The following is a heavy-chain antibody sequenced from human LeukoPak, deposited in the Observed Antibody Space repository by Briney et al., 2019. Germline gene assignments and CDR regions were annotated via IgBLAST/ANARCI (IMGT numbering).Heavy chain of an antibody. D-gene: IGHD3-10*01. Sequence: GGSLRLSCAASGFTFDDYGMSWVRQAPGKGLEWVANIKQDGSEKYYVDSVKGRFTISRDNAKNSLYLQMNSLRAEDTAVYYCARVLWFGEFYYFDYWGQGTLVTVSS. J-gene: IGHJ4*02. V-gene: IGHV3-7*01. CDR1: GFTFDDYG. CDR2: IKQDGSEK. CDR3: ARVLWFGEFYYFDY.